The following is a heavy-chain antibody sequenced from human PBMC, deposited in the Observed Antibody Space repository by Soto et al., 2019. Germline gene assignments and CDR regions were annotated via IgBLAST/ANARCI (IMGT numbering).Heavy chain of an antibody. CDR2: IYPGDSDT. V-gene: IGHV5-51*01. CDR1: GYSFTSYW. CDR3: ARRDDDSRGFNYYGMDV. D-gene: IGHD3-22*01. Sequence: LKISCKGSGYSFTSYWIAWVRQMPGKGLEWMGIIYPGDSDTRYSPSFQGQVTFSADKSISTAYLQWSSLKASDTAMYYCARRDDDSRGFNYYGMDVWGQGTTVTVSS. J-gene: IGHJ6*02.